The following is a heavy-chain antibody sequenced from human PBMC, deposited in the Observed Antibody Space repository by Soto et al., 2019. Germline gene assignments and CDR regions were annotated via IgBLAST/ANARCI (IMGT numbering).Heavy chain of an antibody. CDR1: GGSFSGYY. V-gene: IGHV4-34*01. CDR2: INHSGST. J-gene: IGHJ6*02. Sequence: SETLSLTCAVYGGSFSGYYWSWIRQPPGKGLEWIGEINHSGSTNYNPSLKSRVTISVDTSKNQFSLKLSSVTAADTAVYYCAILNYYYYYGMDVWGQGTTVTVSS. CDR3: AILNYYYYYGMDV.